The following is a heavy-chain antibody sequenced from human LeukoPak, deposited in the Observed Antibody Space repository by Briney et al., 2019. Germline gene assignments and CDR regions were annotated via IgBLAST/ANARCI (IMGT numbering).Heavy chain of an antibody. CDR1: GFTFSSFG. V-gene: IGHV3-30*01. J-gene: IGHJ4*02. Sequence: GRSLRLSCAASGFTFSSFGMHWVRQAPGKGLEWVAIISYDGSNKYHADSVKGRFTISRDNSKNTLYLQMNSLSPEDMAFYFCAREGTTFLLDWGQGTLVTVSS. CDR2: ISYDGSNK. D-gene: IGHD4-11*01. CDR3: AREGTTFLLD.